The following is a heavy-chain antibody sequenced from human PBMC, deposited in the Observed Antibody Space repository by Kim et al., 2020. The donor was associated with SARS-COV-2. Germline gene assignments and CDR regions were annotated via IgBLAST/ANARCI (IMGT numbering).Heavy chain of an antibody. Sequence: SETLSLTCAVYGGSFSGYYWSWIRQPPGKGLEWIGEINHSGSTNYNPSLKSRVTISVHTSKNQFSLKLSSVTAADTAVYYCARGPVWIAAAGTGYYYYGMDVWGQGTTVTVSS. J-gene: IGHJ6*02. CDR2: INHSGST. CDR1: GGSFSGYY. V-gene: IGHV4-34*01. CDR3: ARGPVWIAAAGTGYYYYGMDV. D-gene: IGHD6-13*01.